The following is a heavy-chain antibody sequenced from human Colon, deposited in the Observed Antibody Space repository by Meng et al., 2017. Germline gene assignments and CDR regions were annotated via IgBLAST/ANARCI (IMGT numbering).Heavy chain of an antibody. CDR1: GGSITTNNW. V-gene: IGHV4-4*02. CDR3: ARGGGCVNGVCGSLDY. J-gene: IGHJ4*02. D-gene: IGHD2-8*01. CDR2: IHPSGGT. Sequence: QVQLQESDPGLVKPSGTLSLTCAGSGGSITTNNWWSWVRQPPGKGLEWIGEIHPSGGTNYNPSLKSRVTMSIDNSKRQFSLNLSSVTAADTAVYYCARGGGCVNGVCGSLDYWGQGTLVTVSS.